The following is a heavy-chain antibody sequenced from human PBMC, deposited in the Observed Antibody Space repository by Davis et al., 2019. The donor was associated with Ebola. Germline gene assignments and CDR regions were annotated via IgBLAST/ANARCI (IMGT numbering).Heavy chain of an antibody. CDR2: IYYSGST. V-gene: IGHV4-34*01. Sequence: MPSETLSLTCAVYGGSFSGYYWSWIRQPPGKGLEWIGSIYYSGSTYYNPSLKSRVTISVDTSKNQFSLKLSSVTTADTALYYCARQQQLDKWGQGALVIVSS. CDR3: ARQQQLDK. J-gene: IGHJ4*02. D-gene: IGHD6-13*01. CDR1: GGSFSGYY.